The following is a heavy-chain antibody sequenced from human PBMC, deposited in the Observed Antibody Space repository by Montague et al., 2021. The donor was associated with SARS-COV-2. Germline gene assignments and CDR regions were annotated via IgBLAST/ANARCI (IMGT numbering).Heavy chain of an antibody. J-gene: IGHJ4*02. CDR1: GGSISSGSYY. CDR3: ARRVGGSGWLDY. CDR2: IDSSGST. Sequence: SETLSLTCTVAGGSISSGSYYWGWIRQPPGKGLEWIGNIDSSGSTYYKSRVTISVDTSKNQFSLKVTSVTAADTAVYYCARRVGGSGWLDYWGQGTLVTVSS. V-gene: IGHV4-39*01. D-gene: IGHD6-25*01.